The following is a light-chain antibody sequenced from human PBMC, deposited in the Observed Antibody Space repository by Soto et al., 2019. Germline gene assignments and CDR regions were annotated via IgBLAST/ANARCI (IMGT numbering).Light chain of an antibody. J-gene: IGKJ1*01. CDR1: QTIDNW. CDR3: QQFDTFFWT. V-gene: IGKV1-5*01. Sequence: DIRVTRSACALFAAVGDRVTITCRASQTIDNWLAWYQQKPGKAPKLLLYDASRLESGVPSRFSGSGSGTDFTLTITGLQPDDFATYYCQQFDTFFWTFGPGTKVDIK. CDR2: DAS.